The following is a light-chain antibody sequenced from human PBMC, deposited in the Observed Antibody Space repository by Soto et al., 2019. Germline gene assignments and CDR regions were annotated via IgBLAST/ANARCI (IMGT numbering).Light chain of an antibody. CDR1: QDISNY. Sequence: DIQMTQSPSSLSASVGDRVTITCQASQDISNYLNWYHQAPGKAPQLLIYDVSSLQPGVASRFSGSGSGTDFTFTISSLQPEDIGTFYCQQYDSNPVTFGGGTKVDIK. J-gene: IGKJ4*01. V-gene: IGKV1-33*01. CDR2: DVS. CDR3: QQYDSNPVT.